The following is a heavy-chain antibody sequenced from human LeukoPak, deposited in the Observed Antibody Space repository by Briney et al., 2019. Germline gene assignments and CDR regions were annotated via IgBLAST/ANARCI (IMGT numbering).Heavy chain of an antibody. J-gene: IGHJ6*02. V-gene: IGHV4-34*01. CDR1: GGSFSGYY. Sequence: SKTLSLTCAVYGGSFSGYYWSWIRQPPGKGLEWIGEINHSGSTNYNPSLKSRVTISVDTSKNQFSLKLSSVTAADTAVYYCARGLRQQRRIYYYYGMDVWGQGTTVTVSS. CDR3: ARGLRQQRRIYYYYGMDV. CDR2: INHSGST. D-gene: IGHD6-25*01.